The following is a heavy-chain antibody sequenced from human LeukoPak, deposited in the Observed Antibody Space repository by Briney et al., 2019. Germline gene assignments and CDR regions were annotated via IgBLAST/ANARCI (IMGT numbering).Heavy chain of an antibody. CDR2: ISHDVGNK. D-gene: IGHD7-27*01. CDR1: GFTFSSSD. V-gene: IGHV3-30*03. J-gene: IGHJ2*01. Sequence: GGSLRLSCAASGFTFSSSDMHWVRQAPGKGLEWVALISHDVGNKYNADSVKGRFTISRDNSNNTLYLQMNSLRTEDTAVYYCSRGPSWGDWYFDLWGRGTLVTVSS. CDR3: SRGPSWGDWYFDL.